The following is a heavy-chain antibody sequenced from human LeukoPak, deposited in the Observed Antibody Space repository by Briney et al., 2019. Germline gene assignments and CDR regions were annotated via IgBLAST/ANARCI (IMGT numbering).Heavy chain of an antibody. Sequence: SETLSLTCTVSGGSISSYYWSWIRQPPGKGLEWIGYIYYSGSTNYNPSLKSRVTISVDTSKNQFSLKLSSVTAADTAVYYCARGTVAPSYWYFDLWGRGTLVTVSS. J-gene: IGHJ2*01. CDR2: IYYSGST. CDR3: ARGTVAPSYWYFDL. CDR1: GGSISSYY. V-gene: IGHV4-59*01. D-gene: IGHD6-19*01.